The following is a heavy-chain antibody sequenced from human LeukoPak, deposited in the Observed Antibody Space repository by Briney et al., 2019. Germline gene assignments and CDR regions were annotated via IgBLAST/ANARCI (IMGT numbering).Heavy chain of an antibody. CDR3: ARRGAMVIPFDY. J-gene: IGHJ4*02. Sequence: PSETLSLTCAVSGGSISSSNWWSWVRPPPGKGLEWIGEIYHSGSTNYNPSLKSRVTISVDKSKNQSSLKLSSVTAADTAVYYCARRGAMVIPFDYWGQGTLVTVSS. D-gene: IGHD5-18*01. CDR2: IYHSGST. V-gene: IGHV4-4*02. CDR1: GGSISSSNW.